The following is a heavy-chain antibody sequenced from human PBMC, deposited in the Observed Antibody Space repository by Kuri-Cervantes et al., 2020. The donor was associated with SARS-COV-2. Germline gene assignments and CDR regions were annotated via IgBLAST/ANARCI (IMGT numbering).Heavy chain of an antibody. CDR2: IVVGSGNT. D-gene: IGHD2-2*01. CDR1: GFTFTSSA. V-gene: IGHV1-58*01. J-gene: IGHJ6*02. Sequence: SVQVSCKASGFTFTSSAVQWVRQARGQRLEWIGWIVVGSGNTNYAQKFQERATITRDISTSTSYMELSSLSTEDTAVYYGASDPRDVVVTASRYHYGMDVWGQGTTVTVSS. CDR3: ASDPRDVVVTASRYHYGMDV.